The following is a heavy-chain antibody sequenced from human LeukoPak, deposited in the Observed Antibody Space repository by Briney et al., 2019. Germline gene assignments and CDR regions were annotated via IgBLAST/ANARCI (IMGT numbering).Heavy chain of an antibody. J-gene: IGHJ4*02. CDR2: INHSGST. CDR3: ARGLVGATPPFDY. CDR1: GGSISSGGYY. Sequence: PSETLSLTCTVSGGSISSGGYYWSWIRQPPGKGLEWIGEINHSGSTNYNPSLKSRVTISVDTSKNQFSLKLSSVTAADTAVYYCARGLVGATPPFDYWGQGTLVTVSS. V-gene: IGHV4-39*07. D-gene: IGHD1-26*01.